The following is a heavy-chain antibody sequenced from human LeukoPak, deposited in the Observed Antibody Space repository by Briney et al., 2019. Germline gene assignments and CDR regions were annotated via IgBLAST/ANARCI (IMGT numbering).Heavy chain of an antibody. J-gene: IGHJ4*02. CDR2: ISDSGGNT. D-gene: IGHD3-16*01. CDR3: ARGGFLGPDY. V-gene: IGHV3-23*01. CDR1: GFRFGGYS. Sequence: PGGSLRLSCTASGFRFGGYSIHWVRQAPGKGLGWVSTISDSGGNTYYADSVAGRFTISRGNSRDTLYLQMNSLRADDTAVYFCARGGFLGPDYWGQGTLVTVSS.